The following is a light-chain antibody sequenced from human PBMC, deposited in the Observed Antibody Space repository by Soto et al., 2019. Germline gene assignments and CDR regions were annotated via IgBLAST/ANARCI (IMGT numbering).Light chain of an antibody. Sequence: QSVLTQPASASGSPGQSITISCTGTSSDIGSYNRVPWYQQPPGTAPKLIIYEVKNRPSGVPDRFSGSKSGNTASLTISGLQAEDEADYYCNSFTTSSTYVFGTGTKLTVL. J-gene: IGLJ1*01. CDR3: NSFTTSSTYV. CDR2: EVK. CDR1: SSDIGSYNR. V-gene: IGLV2-18*02.